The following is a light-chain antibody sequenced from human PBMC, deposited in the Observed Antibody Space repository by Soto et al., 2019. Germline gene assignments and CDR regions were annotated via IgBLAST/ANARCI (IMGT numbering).Light chain of an antibody. J-gene: IGKJ1*01. V-gene: IGKV1-6*02. CDR3: LQDYNYPRT. CDR1: QDIRSY. CDR2: GAS. Sequence: AIQMTQSPSSLSAFVGDAVTITCRASQDIRSYLAWYQQKPGKAPKLLMYGASALQSGVPSRFSGSGSGTDFTLTISSLQPEDFATYYCLQDYNYPRTFGQGTKVEIK.